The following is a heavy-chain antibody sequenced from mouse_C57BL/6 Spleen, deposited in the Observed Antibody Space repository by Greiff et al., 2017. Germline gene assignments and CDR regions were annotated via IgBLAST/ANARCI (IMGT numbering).Heavy chain of an antibody. V-gene: IGHV1-50*01. CDR2: IDPSASYT. CDR1: GYTFTSYW. CDR3: ARDYGSSYRFAY. Sequence: QVQLQQPGAELVKPGASVKLSCKASGYTFTSYWMQWVKQRPGQGLEWIGEIDPSASYTNYNQKFKGKATLTVDTSSSTAYMQLSSLTSEDSAVYYCARDYGSSYRFAYWGQGTLVTVSA. J-gene: IGHJ3*01. D-gene: IGHD1-1*01.